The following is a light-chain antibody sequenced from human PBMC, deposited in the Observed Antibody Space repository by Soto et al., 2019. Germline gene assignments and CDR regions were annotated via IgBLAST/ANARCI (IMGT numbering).Light chain of an antibody. CDR2: EVS. CDR1: SSDVGGYNY. V-gene: IGLV2-14*01. J-gene: IGLJ3*02. Sequence: QSVLTQPASVSGSPGQSITISCTGTSSDVGGYNYVSWYQQHPGKAPKVIIYEVSNRPSGVSSRFSGSKSGTSATLGITGLQTGDEADYYCVTWDSSLTAWVFGGGTKLTVL. CDR3: VTWDSSLTAWV.